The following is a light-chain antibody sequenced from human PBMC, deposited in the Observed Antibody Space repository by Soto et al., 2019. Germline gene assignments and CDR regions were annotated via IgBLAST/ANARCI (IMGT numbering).Light chain of an antibody. Sequence: AIQLTQSPSSLSASVGDRVTITCRASQDIRGALAWYQQKPGKAPKLLIYDVSSLESGVPSRFSGSGSGTDFTLTISSLQPEDFATYYCPQFNTYPITFGQGTRLEIK. V-gene: IGKV1-13*02. CDR1: QDIRGA. CDR3: PQFNTYPIT. CDR2: DVS. J-gene: IGKJ5*01.